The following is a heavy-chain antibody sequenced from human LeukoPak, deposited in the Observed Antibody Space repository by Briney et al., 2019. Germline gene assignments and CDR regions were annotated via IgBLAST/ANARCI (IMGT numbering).Heavy chain of an antibody. CDR2: IYPGDSDT. CDR1: GYSFTSYW. CDR3: ARGRGGVVISPIRDYYYMDV. V-gene: IGHV5-51*01. J-gene: IGHJ6*03. D-gene: IGHD3-3*01. Sequence: GESLKISCKGSGYSFTSYWIGWVRQMPGRGLEWMGIIYPGDSDTRYSPSFQGQVTISADKSISTAYLQWSSLKASDTAMYYCARGRGGVVISPIRDYYYMDVWGKGTTVTVSS.